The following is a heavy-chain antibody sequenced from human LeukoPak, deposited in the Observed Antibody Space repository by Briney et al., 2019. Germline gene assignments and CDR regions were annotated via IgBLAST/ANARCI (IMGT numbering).Heavy chain of an antibody. J-gene: IGHJ5*02. CDR3: AREGGYSGNWFDP. CDR1: GGTFSSYA. V-gene: IGHV1-69*05. CDR2: IIPIFGTA. D-gene: IGHD3-10*01. Sequence: GASVKVSCKASGGTFSSYAISWVRQAPGQGLEWMGGIIPIFGTANYAQKFQGRVTITTDESTSTAYMELSSLRSEDTAVYYCAREGGYSGNWFDPWGQGTLVTVSS.